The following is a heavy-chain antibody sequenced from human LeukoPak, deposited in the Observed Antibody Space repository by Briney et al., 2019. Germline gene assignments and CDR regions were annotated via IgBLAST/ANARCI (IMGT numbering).Heavy chain of an antibody. CDR2: ISSNGGST. J-gene: IGHJ4*02. D-gene: IGHD2-15*01. CDR1: GFTFSGYA. Sequence: PGGSLRLSCSASGFTFSGYAMHWVRQAPGKGLEYVSGISSNGGSTYSADSVKGRFTISRDNSKNTLYVQMSSLRAEDTAVYYCVKARLGYCSGGSCLGFDYWGQGTLVTVSS. V-gene: IGHV3-64*05. CDR3: VKARLGYCSGGSCLGFDY.